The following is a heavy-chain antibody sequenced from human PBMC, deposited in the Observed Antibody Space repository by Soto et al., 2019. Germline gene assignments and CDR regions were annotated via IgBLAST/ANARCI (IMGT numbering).Heavy chain of an antibody. Sequence: GGSLRLSCAASGFTVSSNYMSWVRQAPGKGLEWVSVIYSGGSTYYADSVKGRFTISRDNSKNTLYLQMNSLRAEDTAVYYCERTGIVQAALDYYYYGMDVWGQGTTVTVSS. CDR2: IYSGGST. CDR3: ERTGIVQAALDYYYYGMDV. J-gene: IGHJ6*02. CDR1: GFTVSSNY. V-gene: IGHV3-53*01. D-gene: IGHD2-2*01.